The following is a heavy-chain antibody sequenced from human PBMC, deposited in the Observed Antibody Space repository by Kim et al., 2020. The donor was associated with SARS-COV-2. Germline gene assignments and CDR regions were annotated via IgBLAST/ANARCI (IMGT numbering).Heavy chain of an antibody. Sequence: GGSLRLSCAASGFTFSNAWMSWVRQAPGKGLEWVGRIKSKTDGGTTDYATPVKGRFTISRDDSKNTLYLQMNSLKTEDTAVYYCTTSVQGYFVDPWGQGTLVTVSS. CDR1: GFTFSNAW. J-gene: IGHJ5*02. CDR2: IKSKTDGGTT. D-gene: IGHD3-9*01. CDR3: TTSVQGYFVDP. V-gene: IGHV3-15*01.